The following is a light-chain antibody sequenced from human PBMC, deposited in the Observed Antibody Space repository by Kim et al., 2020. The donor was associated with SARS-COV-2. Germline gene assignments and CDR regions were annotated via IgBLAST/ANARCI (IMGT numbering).Light chain of an antibody. V-gene: IGKV3-20*01. CDR3: QQYGSSPST. CDR1: QTVTNSY. Sequence: SPGERATLSCRASQTVTNSYLAWYQQKPGQAPRLLIYGASSRATGISDRFSGSGSGTDFTLTISRLEPEDFAVYFCQQYGSSPSTFGQGTKVDIK. CDR2: GAS. J-gene: IGKJ1*01.